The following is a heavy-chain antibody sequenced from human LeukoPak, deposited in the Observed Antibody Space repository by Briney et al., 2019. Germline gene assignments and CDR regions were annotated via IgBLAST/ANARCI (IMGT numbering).Heavy chain of an antibody. V-gene: IGHV3-53*01. D-gene: IGHD2-8*01. Sequence: GGSLRLSCAASGFTVSSYYMMWVRQTRGKGLVWVSFIYNGGSTHYADSVKGRFTISRDTSKNTLYLQMNSLRAEDTAVYYCASGLMPDGQRLDYWGQGTLVTVSS. J-gene: IGHJ4*02. CDR2: IYNGGST. CDR3: ASGLMPDGQRLDY. CDR1: GFTVSSYY.